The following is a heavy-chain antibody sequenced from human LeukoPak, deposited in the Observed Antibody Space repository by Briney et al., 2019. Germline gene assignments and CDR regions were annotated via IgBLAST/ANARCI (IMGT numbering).Heavy chain of an antibody. Sequence: SVKVSCKASGGTFSSYAISWVRQAPGQGLEWMGGIIPIFGTANYAQKLQGRVTITTDESTTTAYMELSSLRSEDAAVYYCARGSHYDFWSGYEGEDNWFDPWGQGTLVSVSS. CDR2: IIPIFGTA. V-gene: IGHV1-69*05. J-gene: IGHJ5*02. D-gene: IGHD3-3*01. CDR1: GGTFSSYA. CDR3: ARGSHYDFWSGYEGEDNWFDP.